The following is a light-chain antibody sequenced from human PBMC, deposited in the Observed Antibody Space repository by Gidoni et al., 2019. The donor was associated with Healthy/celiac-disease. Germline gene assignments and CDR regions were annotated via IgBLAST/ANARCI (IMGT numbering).Light chain of an antibody. CDR3: QQYNSSPLT. CDR2: KAS. CDR1: QSISSW. V-gene: IGKV1-5*03. J-gene: IGKJ4*01. Sequence: DIQMTQSPSTLSASLVDRVTITCRASQSISSWLAWYQQKPGKAPKLLIYKASSLESGVPSRFSGSGSGTEFTLTISSLQPDDFATYYCQQYNSSPLTFGGGTKVEIK.